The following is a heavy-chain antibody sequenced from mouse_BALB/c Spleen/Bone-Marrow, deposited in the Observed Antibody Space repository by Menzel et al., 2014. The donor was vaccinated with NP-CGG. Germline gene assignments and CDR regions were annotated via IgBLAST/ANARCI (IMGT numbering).Heavy chain of an antibody. J-gene: IGHJ2*01. Sequence: VQLQQSGPELVKPGASVKMSCKASGYTFTSYVMHWVKQKPGQGLEWIGYINPYNDGTKYNEKFKGKATLTSDKSSTTTYMELSSLTSEDSAVYFCARWDYGTRFYFVYWGQGTPLTVSS. V-gene: IGHV1-14*01. CDR1: GYTFTSYV. CDR3: ARWDYGTRFYFVY. CDR2: INPYNDGT. D-gene: IGHD1-1*01.